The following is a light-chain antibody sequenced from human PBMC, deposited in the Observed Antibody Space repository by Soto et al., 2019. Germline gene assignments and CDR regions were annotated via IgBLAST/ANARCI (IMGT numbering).Light chain of an antibody. V-gene: IGKV1-5*01. J-gene: IGKJ2*01. CDR1: QSISDW. CDR3: QHYNSYSHT. Sequence: DIQMTQSPSTLSASVGDRVTITCRASQSISDWLAWYQQKPGKAPKLLIHDASSLKSGVPSRFSGSGSGTGFTLTISSLQPDDFATYYCQHYNSYSHTFGQGTKLEI. CDR2: DAS.